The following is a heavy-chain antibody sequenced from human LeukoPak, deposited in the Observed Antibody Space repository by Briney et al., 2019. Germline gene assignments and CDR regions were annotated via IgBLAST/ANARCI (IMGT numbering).Heavy chain of an antibody. CDR1: GYSFTTYA. D-gene: IGHD1-1*01. J-gene: IGHJ4*02. CDR2: FNAANGNT. Sequence: ASVKVSCKASGYSFTTYAIHWGREAPGQRVEWVAWFNAANGNTKYSQNFQGRITIPRDTSASTTDMVLSSLRSEDTAVYYCARIGWNYYFDYWGQGTLVTVSS. CDR3: ARIGWNYYFDY. V-gene: IGHV1-3*01.